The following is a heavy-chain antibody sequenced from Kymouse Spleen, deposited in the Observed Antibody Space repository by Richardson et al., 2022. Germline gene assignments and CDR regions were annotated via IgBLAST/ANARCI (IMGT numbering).Heavy chain of an antibody. Sequence: QLQLQESGPGLVKPSETLSLTCTVSGGSISSSSYYWGWIRQPPGKGLEWIGSIYYSGSTYYNPSLKSRVTISVDTSKNQFSLKLSSVTAADTAVYYCARQMEQLLFDPWGQGTLVTVSS. V-gene: IGHV4-39*01. J-gene: IGHJ5*02. CDR3: ARQMEQLLFDP. CDR1: GGSISSSSYY. CDR2: IYYSGST. D-gene: IGHD5-18,IGHD1-1*01,IGHD1-20*01.